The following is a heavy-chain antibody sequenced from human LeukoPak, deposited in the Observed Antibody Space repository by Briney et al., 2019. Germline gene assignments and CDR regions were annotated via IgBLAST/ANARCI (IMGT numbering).Heavy chain of an antibody. Sequence: SETLSLTCAVYGGSFSGYYWSWIRQPPGKGLEWIGEINHSGSTNYNPSLKSRVTISVDTSKNQFSLKLSSVTAADTAVYYCARGPGIAPPESYFDYWGQGTLVTVSS. D-gene: IGHD6-13*01. CDR3: ARGPGIAPPESYFDY. V-gene: IGHV4-34*01. CDR2: INHSGST. CDR1: GGSFSGYY. J-gene: IGHJ4*02.